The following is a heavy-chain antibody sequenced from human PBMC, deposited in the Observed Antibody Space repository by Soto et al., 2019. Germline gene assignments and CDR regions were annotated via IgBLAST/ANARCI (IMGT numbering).Heavy chain of an antibody. CDR3: ACWGPQNY. Sequence: DVQLVESGGGLVQPGGSLRLSCGASGFTFNNYWMNWVRQAPGKGLEWVANISPDGSEKRFVDSVKGRFTMSRDNAKNSRFRQRISLTADHPAVYYCACWGPQNYGGRGALVTVSS. CDR1: GFTFNNYW. D-gene: IGHD3-16*01. J-gene: IGHJ4*02. V-gene: IGHV3-7*05. CDR2: ISPDGSEK.